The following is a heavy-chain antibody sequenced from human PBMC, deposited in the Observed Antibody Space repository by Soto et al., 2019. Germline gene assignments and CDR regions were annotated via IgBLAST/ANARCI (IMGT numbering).Heavy chain of an antibody. CDR1: GYTLTELS. CDR3: ATYDYDSSDYYSSFDY. V-gene: IGHV1-24*01. D-gene: IGHD3-22*01. J-gene: IGHJ4*02. CDR2: FDPEDGET. Sequence: ASVKVSGKVSGYTLTELSRHWVRQAAGKGLEWMGGFDPEDGETIYAQKFQGRVTMTEKTSTDTAYMELSSLRSEDTAIYYCATYDYDSSDYYSSFDYWGPGTLVTVSS.